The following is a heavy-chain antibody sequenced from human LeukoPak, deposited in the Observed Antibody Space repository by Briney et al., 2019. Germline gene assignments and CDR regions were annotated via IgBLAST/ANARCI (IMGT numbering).Heavy chain of an antibody. CDR3: ASQTYYDYVRES. J-gene: IGHJ4*02. CDR2: IYYSGST. CDR1: GGSISSGDYY. D-gene: IGHD3-16*01. Sequence: SETLSLTCTVPGGSISSGDYYWSWIRQPPGKGLEWIGYIYYSGSTYYNPSLKSRVTISVDTSKNQFSLKLSSVTAADTAVYYCASQTYYDYVRESWGQGTLVTVSS. V-gene: IGHV4-30-4*01.